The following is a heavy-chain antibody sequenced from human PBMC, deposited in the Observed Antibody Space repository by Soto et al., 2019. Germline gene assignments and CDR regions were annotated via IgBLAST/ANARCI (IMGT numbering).Heavy chain of an antibody. CDR3: AREYTAWPLAYGLDV. D-gene: IGHD2-2*02. CDR2: ISGSGGST. CDR1: GFTFSSYA. Sequence: GGSLRLSCAASGFTFSSYAMSWVRQAPGKGLEWVSAISGSGGSTYYADSVKGRFTISRDNAKNSVSLQMNSLRAEDTAVYYCAREYTAWPLAYGLDVWGQGTTVTVSS. V-gene: IGHV3-23*01. J-gene: IGHJ6*02.